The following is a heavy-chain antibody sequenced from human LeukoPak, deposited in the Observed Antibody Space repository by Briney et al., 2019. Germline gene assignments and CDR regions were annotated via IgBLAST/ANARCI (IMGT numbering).Heavy chain of an antibody. CDR2: IIPILGIA. D-gene: IGHD1-14*01. V-gene: IGHV1-69*02. CDR3: ASMAEPTLRY. CDR1: GGTFSSYT. Sequence: GASVKVSCKASGGTFSSYTISWVRQTPGQGLEWMGRIIPILGIANYTQKFQGRVTITADKSTSTAYMELSSLRAEDTAVYYCASMAEPTLRYWGQGTLVTVSS. J-gene: IGHJ4*02.